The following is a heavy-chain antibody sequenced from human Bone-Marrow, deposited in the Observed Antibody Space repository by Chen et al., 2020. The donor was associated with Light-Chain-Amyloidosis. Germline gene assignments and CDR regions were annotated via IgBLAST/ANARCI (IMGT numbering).Heavy chain of an antibody. D-gene: IGHD5-12*01. V-gene: IGHV5-51*01. Sequence: GESLKISCKGSGYTFPNYWIGWVRQMPGKGLEWMGVIYPDDSDARYSPSFEGQVTISADKSITTAYLQWRSLKASDTAMYYCARRRDGYNFDYWGQGTLVTVSS. CDR2: IYPDDSDA. CDR1: GYTFPNYW. J-gene: IGHJ4*02. CDR3: ARRRDGYNFDY.